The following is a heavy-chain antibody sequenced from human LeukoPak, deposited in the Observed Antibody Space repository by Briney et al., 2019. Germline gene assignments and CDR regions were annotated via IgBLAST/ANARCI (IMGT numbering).Heavy chain of an antibody. CDR3: ARGCRGGDCYSDY. CDR2: INIVGSST. J-gene: IGHJ4*02. CDR1: GFSFSSYS. V-gene: IGHV3-74*01. D-gene: IGHD2-21*02. Sequence: AGSLRLSCAASGFSFSSYSMSWVRQPPGKGLVWVSRINIVGSSTSYADSVKGRFTISRDNAKNTLYLQMNSLRAEDTAVYYCARGCRGGDCYSDYWGQGTLVTVSS.